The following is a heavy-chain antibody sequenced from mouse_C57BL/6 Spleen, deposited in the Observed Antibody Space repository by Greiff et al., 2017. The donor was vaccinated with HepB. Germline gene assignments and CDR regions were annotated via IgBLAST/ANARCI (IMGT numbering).Heavy chain of an antibody. J-gene: IGHJ2*01. CDR3: ARSLYYGSADY. V-gene: IGHV1-52*01. CDR2: IDPSDSET. Sequence: VQLQQPGAELVRPGSSVKLSCKASGYTFTSYWMHWVKQRPIQGLEWIGNIDPSDSETHYNQKFKDKATLTVDKSSSTAYMQLSSLTSEDSAVYYCARSLYYGSADYWGQGTTLTVSS. CDR1: GYTFTSYW. D-gene: IGHD1-1*01.